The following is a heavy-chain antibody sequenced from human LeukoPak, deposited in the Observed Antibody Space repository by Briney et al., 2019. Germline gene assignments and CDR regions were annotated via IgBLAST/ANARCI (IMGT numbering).Heavy chain of an antibody. D-gene: IGHD7-27*01. Sequence: ASVKVSCKASGYIFTSYYMHWVRQASGQGLEWMGIINPSSGSTSYAQKFQDRVKMTRDTSRSTVYMELSSLRSEDTAVYYCARRAGDHYYFGYWGQGTLVTVSS. CDR3: ARRAGDHYYFGY. J-gene: IGHJ4*02. CDR1: GYIFTSYY. CDR2: INPSSGST. V-gene: IGHV1-46*01.